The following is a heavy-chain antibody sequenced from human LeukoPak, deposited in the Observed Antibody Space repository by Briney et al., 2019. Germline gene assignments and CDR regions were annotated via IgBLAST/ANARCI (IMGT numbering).Heavy chain of an antibody. CDR2: ISSSSAYI. J-gene: IGHJ4*02. Sequence: GGSLRLSCAASGFTFSGYNMNWVRQAPGKGLEWVSSISSSSAYIYYADLVMGRFTIPRDNAKNSLYLQMNSLRAEDTAVYYCARAPGHMGFFDYWGQGSLVTVSS. CDR1: GFTFSGYN. D-gene: IGHD2-21*01. V-gene: IGHV3-21*01. CDR3: ARAPGHMGFFDY.